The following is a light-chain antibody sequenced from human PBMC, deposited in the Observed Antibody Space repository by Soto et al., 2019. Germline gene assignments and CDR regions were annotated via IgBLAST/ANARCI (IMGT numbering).Light chain of an antibody. J-gene: IGKJ1*01. CDR1: QSISSW. CDR2: KAS. Sequence: DIQMTQSPSTLSASVGDRVTITCRASQSISSWLAWYQQKPGTAPKLLIYKASTLQSGVPSRFSGSGSGTEVPLTISSLQPDDFATYYSQQYSDNCTFGQGTKVEIK. V-gene: IGKV1-5*03. CDR3: QQYSDNCT.